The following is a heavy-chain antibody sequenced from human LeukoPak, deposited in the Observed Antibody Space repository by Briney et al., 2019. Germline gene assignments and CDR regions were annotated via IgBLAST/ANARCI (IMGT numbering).Heavy chain of an antibody. J-gene: IGHJ4*02. CDR3: ARAELVEMATYFDY. Sequence: SETLSLTCTVSGGSISSYYWSWIRQPPAKGLEWIGSIYHSGSTYYNPSLKSRVTISVDTSKNQFSLKLSSVTAADTAVYYCARAELVEMATYFDYWGQGTLVTVSS. CDR2: IYHSGST. V-gene: IGHV4-38-2*02. D-gene: IGHD5-24*01. CDR1: GGSISSYY.